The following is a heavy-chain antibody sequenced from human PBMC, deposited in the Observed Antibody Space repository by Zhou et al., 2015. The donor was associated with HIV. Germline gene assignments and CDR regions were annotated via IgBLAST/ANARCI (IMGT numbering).Heavy chain of an antibody. D-gene: IGHD3-22*01. CDR3: VRGKGYDSRDAFDI. V-gene: IGHV1-18*01. CDR1: GYIFSSNG. CDR2: ISVYNGNT. Sequence: QVQLVQSGPEVKKPGASVNVSCKASGYIFSSNGISWVRQAPGQGLEWMGWISVYNGNTNFAEKFQDRVTMTTDTSTTTAYLELTSLRFDDTALYFCVRGKGYDSRDAFDIWGQGTMVTVSS. J-gene: IGHJ3*02.